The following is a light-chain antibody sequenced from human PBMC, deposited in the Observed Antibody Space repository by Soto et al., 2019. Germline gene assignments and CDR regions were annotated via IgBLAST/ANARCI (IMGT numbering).Light chain of an antibody. J-gene: IGKJ1*01. Sequence: DIHMTQSPSSVSASVGDRVTITCRASQDIRTWLAWYQQKPGNAPKLLIYVASSLQSGVPSRFSGSGSGTDFSLTTNILQPEDFATYYCLHTDSFPWTFGQGTKVEVK. CDR2: VAS. V-gene: IGKV1-12*01. CDR1: QDIRTW. CDR3: LHTDSFPWT.